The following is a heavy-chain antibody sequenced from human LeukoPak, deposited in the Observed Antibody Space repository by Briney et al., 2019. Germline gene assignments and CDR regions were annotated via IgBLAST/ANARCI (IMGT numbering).Heavy chain of an antibody. CDR3: ARDLYYYGSGRYVGLDY. CDR2: IYTSGST. D-gene: IGHD3-10*01. Sequence: SETLSLTCTVSGGSISSSSYYWSWIRQPAGKGLEWIGRIYTSGSTNYNPSLKSRVTISVDTSKNQFSLKLSSVTAADTAVYYCARDLYYYGSGRYVGLDYWGQGNLVTVSS. CDR1: GGSISSSSYY. J-gene: IGHJ4*02. V-gene: IGHV4-61*02.